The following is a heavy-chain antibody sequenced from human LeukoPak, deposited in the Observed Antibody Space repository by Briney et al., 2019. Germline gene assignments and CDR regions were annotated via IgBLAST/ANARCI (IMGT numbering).Heavy chain of an antibody. CDR1: GGSFSGYY. V-gene: IGHV4-34*01. Sequence: SETLSLTCAVYGGSFSGYYWSWIRQPPGKGLEWIEEINHSGSTNYNPSLKSRVTISVDTSKNQFSLKLSSVTAADTAVYYCARHEAAFDIWGQGTMVTVSS. CDR3: ARHEAAFDI. CDR2: INHSGST. J-gene: IGHJ3*02.